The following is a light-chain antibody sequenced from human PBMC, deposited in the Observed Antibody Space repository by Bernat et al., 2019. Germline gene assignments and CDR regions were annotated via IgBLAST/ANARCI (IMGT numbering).Light chain of an antibody. J-gene: IGLJ1*01. CDR3: SSYTGSRSYV. CDR1: SSDVGGYNY. V-gene: IGLV2-14*03. Sequence: QSALTQPASVSGSPGQSITIPCTGTSSDVGGYNYVSWYQQHPGKAPKLMIYDVSNRPPGVSNHFSGSKSGNTASLTISGLQAEDEADYYWSSYTGSRSYVFGTGTKVTVL. CDR2: DVS.